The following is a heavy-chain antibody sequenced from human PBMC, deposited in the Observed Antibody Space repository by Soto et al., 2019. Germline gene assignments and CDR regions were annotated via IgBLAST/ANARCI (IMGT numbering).Heavy chain of an antibody. CDR3: ARGDYYDSSGYFAFDI. D-gene: IGHD3-22*01. CDR2: IYPGDSDT. J-gene: IGHJ3*02. CDR1: GYSFTSYW. V-gene: IGHV5-51*01. Sequence: GESLKISCKGSGYSFTSYWIGWVRQMPGKGLEWMGIIYPGDSDTRYSPSFQGQVTISADKSISTAYLQWSSLKASDTAMYYCARGDYYDSSGYFAFDIWGQGTMVTVSS.